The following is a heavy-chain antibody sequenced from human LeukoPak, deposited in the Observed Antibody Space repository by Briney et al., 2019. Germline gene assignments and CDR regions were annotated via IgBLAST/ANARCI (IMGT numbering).Heavy chain of an antibody. CDR3: ARAPSGIATTGNYYYYYYMDV. V-gene: IGHV4-38-2*01. D-gene: IGHD1-1*01. J-gene: IGHJ6*03. CDR2: IYHRGNT. CDR1: GYSTRSGYY. Sequence: SEILSLTCGVSGYSTRSGYYWAWIRQSPGKGLEWIGSIYHRGNTLYNPSLKSRVTISVDTSKNHLSLELTSVTGADTAVYFCARAPSGIATTGNYYYYYYMDVWGKGTTVTVSS.